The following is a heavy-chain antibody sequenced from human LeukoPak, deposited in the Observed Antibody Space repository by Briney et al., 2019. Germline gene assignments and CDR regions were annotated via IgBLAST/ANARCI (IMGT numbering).Heavy chain of an antibody. D-gene: IGHD6-6*01. CDR1: GFTFSSCG. Sequence: GGSLRLSCAASGFTFSSCGMHWVRQAPGKGLEWMAFIQYDGANKYYADSVKGRFTISRDNSKNTLYLQMNSLRAEDTAVYYCAKSLYSSSSGGYYFDYWGQGTLVTVSS. V-gene: IGHV3-30*02. CDR2: IQYDGANK. CDR3: AKSLYSSSSGGYYFDY. J-gene: IGHJ4*02.